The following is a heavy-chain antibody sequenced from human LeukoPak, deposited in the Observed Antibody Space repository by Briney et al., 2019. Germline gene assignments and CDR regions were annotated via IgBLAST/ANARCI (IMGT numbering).Heavy chain of an antibody. Sequence: APMKFSCKASGGTLSSYAISWVRQAPGQGLESIVGIIPIFDTANYAQKFQRRVTLTADKSTHTAYLAHSSLRSEDTAVYYFAKSCYLSTSCYGLLTLWGRETLVTVSS. CDR2: IIPIFDTA. V-gene: IGHV1-69*06. D-gene: IGHD2-2*01. J-gene: IGHJ2*01. CDR1: GGTLSSYA. CDR3: AKSCYLSTSCYGLLTL.